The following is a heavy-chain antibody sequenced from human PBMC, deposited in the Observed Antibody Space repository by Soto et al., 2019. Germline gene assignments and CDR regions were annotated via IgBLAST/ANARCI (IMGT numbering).Heavy chain of an antibody. CDR2: ISAYNGNT. CDR1: GYTFTSYG. V-gene: IGHV1-18*04. Sequence: ASVKVSCKASGYTFTSYGISWVRQAPGQGLEWMGWISAYNGNTNYAQKLQGRVTMTTDTSTSTAYMELRSLRSDDTAVYYCAHPSAAGYYYYGMDVWGQGTTVTVSS. CDR3: AHPSAAGYYYYGMDV. D-gene: IGHD6-25*01. J-gene: IGHJ6*02.